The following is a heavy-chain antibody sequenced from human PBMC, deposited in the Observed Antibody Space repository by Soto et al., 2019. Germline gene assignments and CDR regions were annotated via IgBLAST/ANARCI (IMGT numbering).Heavy chain of an antibody. J-gene: IGHJ4*02. CDR3: ARDARGPISDSYFDY. CDR1: GYPFSTHG. Sequence: QVQLVQSGAEVKKPGASVKVSCKATGYPFSTHGITWVRQAPGQGPEWMGWISAYNGNTDSAEKFQGRVTMTTDTSTATAYMELRSLRSDDTAVYYCARDARGPISDSYFDYWGQGTLVIVAS. V-gene: IGHV1-18*04. D-gene: IGHD3-10*01. CDR2: ISAYNGNT.